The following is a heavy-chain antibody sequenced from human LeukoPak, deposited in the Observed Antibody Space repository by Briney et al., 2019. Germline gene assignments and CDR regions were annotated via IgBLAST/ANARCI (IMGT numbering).Heavy chain of an antibody. D-gene: IGHD6-13*01. V-gene: IGHV1-2*02. Sequence: ASVKVSCKASGYTFPANYMHWVRQAPGQGLEWMGWINPNSGGTNCAQKFQGRVTMTRDTSISTAYMELSRLRSDDTAVYYCARGAPFQQQLIGNYWGQGTLVTVSS. CDR1: GYTFPANY. CDR3: ARGAPFQQQLIGNY. J-gene: IGHJ4*02. CDR2: INPNSGGT.